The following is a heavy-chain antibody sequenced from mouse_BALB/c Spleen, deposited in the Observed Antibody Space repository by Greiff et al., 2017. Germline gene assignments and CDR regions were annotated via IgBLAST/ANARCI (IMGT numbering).Heavy chain of an antibody. CDR3: TRTYYDYDWYFDV. V-gene: IGHV6-6*02. D-gene: IGHD2-4*01. Sequence: EVKLQESGGGLVQPGGSMKLSCVASGFTFSNYWMNWVRQSPEKGLEWVAEIRLKSNNYATHYAESVKGRFTISRDDSKSSVYLQMNNLRAEDTGIYYCTRTYYDYDWYFDVWGAGTTVTVSS. CDR2: IRLKSNNYAT. J-gene: IGHJ1*01. CDR1: GFTFSNYW.